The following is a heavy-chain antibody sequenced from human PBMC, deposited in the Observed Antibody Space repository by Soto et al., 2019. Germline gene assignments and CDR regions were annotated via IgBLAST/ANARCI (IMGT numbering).Heavy chain of an antibody. D-gene: IGHD2-15*01. CDR1: GFTFSDSA. CDR2: VGATGNT. Sequence: GGSLRLSCAASGFTFSDSAMTWVRQAPGKGLEWVSSVGATGNTYHAASVKGRFTISRDNSKSTLYLQMNTVRAEDTAVYYCVKDGLGRLLTYWGQGTLVTVSS. CDR3: VKDGLGRLLTY. J-gene: IGHJ4*02. V-gene: IGHV3-23*01.